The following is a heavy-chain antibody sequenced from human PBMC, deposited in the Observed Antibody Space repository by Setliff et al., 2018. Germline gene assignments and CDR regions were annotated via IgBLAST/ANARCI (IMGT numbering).Heavy chain of an antibody. Sequence: PGGSLRLSCAVSGFTFSSYAMSWVRQAPGKGLEWVSTIYSGDRSTFYTDSVKGRFTISRDSSKNTLYLQMNSLRAEDTAVYYCAKDSLEVVIALHGMDVWGQGTTVTVSS. CDR1: GFTFSSYA. D-gene: IGHD2-21*01. CDR3: AKDSLEVVIALHGMDV. V-gene: IGHV3-23*03. J-gene: IGHJ6*02. CDR2: IYSGDRST.